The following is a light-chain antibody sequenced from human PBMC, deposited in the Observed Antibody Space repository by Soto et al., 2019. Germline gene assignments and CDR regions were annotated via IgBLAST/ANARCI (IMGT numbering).Light chain of an antibody. Sequence: EIVLTQSPSTLSLSPGETATLSCRASQSVSGYIGWYQQKPGQAPRLLIYADSNRATGIPDRFSGSGSGTDFTLTISRLEPEDFAVYYCQQYGSSGTFGQGTKVDNK. CDR3: QQYGSSGT. CDR2: ADS. V-gene: IGKV3-20*01. CDR1: QSVSGY. J-gene: IGKJ1*01.